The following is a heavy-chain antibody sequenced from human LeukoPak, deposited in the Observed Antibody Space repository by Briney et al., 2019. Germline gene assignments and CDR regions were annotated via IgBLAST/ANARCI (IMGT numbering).Heavy chain of an antibody. D-gene: IGHD3-10*01. J-gene: IGHJ5*02. CDR2: INTNTGNP. V-gene: IGHV7-4-1*02. CDR3: ARLIWFGELLGRYNWFDP. CDR1: GYTFTSYA. Sequence: ASVKVSCKASGYTFTSYAMNWVRQAPGQGLEWMGWINTNTGNPTYAQGFTGRFVFSLDTSVSTAYLQISSLKAEDTAVYYCARLIWFGELLGRYNWFDPWGQGTLVTVSS.